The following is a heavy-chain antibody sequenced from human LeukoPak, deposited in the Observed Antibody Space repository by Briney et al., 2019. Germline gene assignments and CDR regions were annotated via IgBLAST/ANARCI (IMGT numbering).Heavy chain of an antibody. Sequence: PSQTLSLTCTVSGDSISSGDYYWSWTRQPAGKGLEWIGRISGSGSTNYNPSLKSRVTISVDTSKNQFSLKLSSVTAADTAVYFCARGPYSYDSSGAFDIWGQGTMVTVSS. J-gene: IGHJ3*02. D-gene: IGHD3-22*01. CDR3: ARGPYSYDSSGAFDI. V-gene: IGHV4-61*02. CDR1: GDSISSGDYY. CDR2: ISGSGST.